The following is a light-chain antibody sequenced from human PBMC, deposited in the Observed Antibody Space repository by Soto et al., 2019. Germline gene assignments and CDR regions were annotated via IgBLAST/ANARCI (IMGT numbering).Light chain of an antibody. V-gene: IGKV1-5*03. CDR2: QAS. Sequence: DIQMTQSPSTLSASVGDRVTITCRASQSISNWLAWYQQKPRKAPKLLIYQASTLQSGVPSRFSGSGTGTEFTLTINNLQPDDVATYYCQLLRTFGQGTKVEIK. J-gene: IGKJ1*01. CDR3: QLLRT. CDR1: QSISNW.